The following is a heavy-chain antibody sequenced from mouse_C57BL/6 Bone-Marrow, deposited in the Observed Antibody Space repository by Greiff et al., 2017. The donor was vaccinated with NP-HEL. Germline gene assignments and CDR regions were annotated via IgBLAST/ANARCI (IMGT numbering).Heavy chain of an antibody. V-gene: IGHV5-4*03. CDR2: ISDGGSYT. D-gene: IGHD2-5*01. CDR3: ARGYSNYWFAY. Sequence: EVKLQESGGGLVKPGGSLKLSCAASGFTFSSYAMSWVRQTPEKRLEWVATISDGGSYTYYPDNVKGRFTISRDNAKNNLYLQMSHLKSEDTAMYYCARGYSNYWFAYWGQGTLVTVSA. J-gene: IGHJ3*01. CDR1: GFTFSSYA.